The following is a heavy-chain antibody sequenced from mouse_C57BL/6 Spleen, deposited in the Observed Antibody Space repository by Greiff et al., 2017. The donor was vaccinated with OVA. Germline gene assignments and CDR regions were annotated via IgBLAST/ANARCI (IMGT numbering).Heavy chain of an antibody. CDR3: ARSSNGYNWYFDV. J-gene: IGHJ1*03. D-gene: IGHD2-2*01. Sequence: VQLQQSGPELVKPGASVKISCKASGYAFSSSWMNWVKQRPGKGLEWIGRIYPGDGDTNYNGKFKGKATLTADKSSSTAYMQLSSLTSEDSAVYFCARSSNGYNWYFDVWGTGTTVTVSS. CDR2: IYPGDGDT. V-gene: IGHV1-82*01. CDR1: GYAFSSSW.